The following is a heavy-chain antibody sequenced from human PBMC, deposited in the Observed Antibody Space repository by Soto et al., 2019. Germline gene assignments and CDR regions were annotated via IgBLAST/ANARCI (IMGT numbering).Heavy chain of an antibody. CDR2: IYPGDSDT. D-gene: IGHD6-19*01. CDR3: ARQDGSALYYFDY. J-gene: IGHJ4*02. Sequence: PGESLKISCKGSGYTFTSYWIAWVRQMPGKGLEWMGIIYPGDSDTRYSPSFQGQVSISADKSISTAYLQWSSLKASDTAMYYCARQDGSALYYFDYWGQGTLVTVSS. CDR1: GYTFTSYW. V-gene: IGHV5-51*01.